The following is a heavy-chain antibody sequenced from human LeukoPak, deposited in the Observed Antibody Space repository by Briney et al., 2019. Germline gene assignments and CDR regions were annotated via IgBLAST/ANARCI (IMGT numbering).Heavy chain of an antibody. D-gene: IGHD3-22*01. CDR1: GYTFTSYD. CDR2: MNPNSGNT. J-gene: IGHJ3*02. CDR3: ARGVVVITFPDAFDI. Sequence: ASVKVSCKASGYTFTSYDIIWVRQATGQGLEWMGWMNPNSGNTGYAQKFQGRVTMTRNTSISTAYMELSSLRSEDTAVYYCARGVVVITFPDAFDIWGQGTMVTVSS. V-gene: IGHV1-8*01.